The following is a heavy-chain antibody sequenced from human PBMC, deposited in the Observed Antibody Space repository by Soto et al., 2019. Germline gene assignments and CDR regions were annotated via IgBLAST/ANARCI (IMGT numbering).Heavy chain of an antibody. J-gene: IGHJ4*02. V-gene: IGHV3-53*02. D-gene: IGHD6-19*01. CDR3: ASAQYSSGWSSRWY. Sequence: EVQLVETGGGLIQPGGSLRLSCAASGFTVSSNYMSWVRQAPGKGLEWVSVIYSGGSTYYADSVKGRFTISRDNSKNTLYLQMNSLRAEDTAVYYCASAQYSSGWSSRWYWGQGTLVTVSS. CDR2: IYSGGST. CDR1: GFTVSSNY.